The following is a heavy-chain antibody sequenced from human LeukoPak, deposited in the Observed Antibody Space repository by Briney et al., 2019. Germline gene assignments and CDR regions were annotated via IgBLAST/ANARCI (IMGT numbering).Heavy chain of an antibody. V-gene: IGHV4-59*01. CDR3: ARSMVGATRFDY. J-gene: IGHJ4*02. CDR1: GGSISSYY. Sequence: SETLSLTCTVSGGSISSYYWSWIRQPLGKGLEWIGYIYYSGSTNYNPSLKSRVTISVDTSKNQFSLKLSSVTAADTAVYYCARSMVGATRFDYWGQGTLVTVSS. CDR2: IYYSGST. D-gene: IGHD1-26*01.